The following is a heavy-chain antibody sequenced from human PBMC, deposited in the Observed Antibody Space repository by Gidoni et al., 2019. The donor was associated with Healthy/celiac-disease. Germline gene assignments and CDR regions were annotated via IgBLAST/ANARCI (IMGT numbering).Heavy chain of an antibody. Sequence: EVQLLESGGGLVQPGGSLRLSCAASGFTFSSYAMSWVRQAPGKGLEWVSAISGSGGSTYYADSVKGRFTISRDNSKNTLYLQMNSLRAEDTAVYYCAKAPVLWFGELSAFDYWGQGTLVTVSS. V-gene: IGHV3-23*01. CDR2: ISGSGGST. CDR1: GFTFSSYA. J-gene: IGHJ4*02. D-gene: IGHD3-10*01. CDR3: AKAPVLWFGELSAFDY.